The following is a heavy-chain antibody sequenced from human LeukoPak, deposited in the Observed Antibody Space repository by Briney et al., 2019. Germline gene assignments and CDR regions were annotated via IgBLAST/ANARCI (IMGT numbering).Heavy chain of an antibody. V-gene: IGHV3-43*02. D-gene: IGHD6-19*01. CDR2: ISGDGGST. J-gene: IGHJ4*02. CDR3: AKTHGNGCYFDY. Sequence: GGSLRLSCAASGFTFDDYAMHWVRQAPGKGLEWVSLISGDGGSTYYADSVKGRFTISRDNAKNSLYLQMNSLRDEDTALYSCAKTHGNGCYFDYWGQGNLVTVAS. CDR1: GFTFDDYA.